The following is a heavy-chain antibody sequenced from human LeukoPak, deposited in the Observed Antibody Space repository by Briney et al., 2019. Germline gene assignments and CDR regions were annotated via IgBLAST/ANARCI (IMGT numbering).Heavy chain of an antibody. CDR1: GSTFTGYY. CDR3: ARDRRARAYLDY. V-gene: IGHV1-2*02. Sequence: ASVKVSCKASGSTFTGYYMHWVRQAPGQGLEWMGWINPNSGGTNYAQKFQGRVTMTRDASISTAYMELSRLRSDDTAVYYCARDRRARAYLDYWGQGTLVTVSS. J-gene: IGHJ4*02. D-gene: IGHD3-10*01. CDR2: INPNSGGT.